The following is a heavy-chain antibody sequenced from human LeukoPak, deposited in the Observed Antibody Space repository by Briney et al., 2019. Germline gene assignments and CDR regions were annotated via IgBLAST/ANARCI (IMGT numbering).Heavy chain of an antibody. CDR1: GGSISSSSYY. CDR2: IYHSGST. J-gene: IGHJ4*02. D-gene: IGHD6-19*01. Sequence: SETLSLTCTVSGGSISSSSYYWGWIRQPPGKGLEWIGSIYHSGSTYYNPSLKSRVTISVDTSKNQFSLKLSSVTAADTAVYYCARSQWLVLLFDYWGQGTLVTVSS. V-gene: IGHV4-39*07. CDR3: ARSQWLVLLFDY.